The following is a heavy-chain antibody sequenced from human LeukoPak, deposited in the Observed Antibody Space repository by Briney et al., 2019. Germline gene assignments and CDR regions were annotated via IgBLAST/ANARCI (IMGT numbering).Heavy chain of an antibody. Sequence: GGSLRLSCAASGFTFSSYSMNWVRQAPGKGLEWVSSISSSSSYIYYADSVKGRFPISRDNATNSLYLQMNSLRAEDTAVYYCARDRGFEWELVHAFDISGHGTMVTVSS. V-gene: IGHV3-21*01. CDR1: GFTFSSYS. D-gene: IGHD1-26*01. CDR3: ARDRGFEWELVHAFDI. J-gene: IGHJ3*02. CDR2: ISSSSSYI.